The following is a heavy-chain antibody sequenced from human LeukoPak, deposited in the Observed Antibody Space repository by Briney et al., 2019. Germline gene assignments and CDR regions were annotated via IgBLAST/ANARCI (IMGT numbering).Heavy chain of an antibody. V-gene: IGHV3-11*01. CDR2: ISSSGSTI. J-gene: IGHJ4*02. D-gene: IGHD6-19*01. Sequence: PGGSLRLSCAASGFTFSSYAMSWIRQAPGKGLEWVSYISSSGSTIYYADSVKGRFTISRDNAKNSLYLQMNSLRAEDTAVYYCARDQIQQWLVRGSFDYWGQGTLVTVSS. CDR3: ARDQIQQWLVRGSFDY. CDR1: GFTFSSYA.